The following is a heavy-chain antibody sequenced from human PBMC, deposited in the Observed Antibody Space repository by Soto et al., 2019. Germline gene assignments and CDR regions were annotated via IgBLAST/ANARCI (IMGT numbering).Heavy chain of an antibody. D-gene: IGHD4-17*01. Sequence: QVQLVQSGAEVKKPGASVKISCKASGYTFTSYYIHWVRQAPAQGLEWMGVITPSGGRTTYAQKFQGRVTMTGDTSTNTVYMNLSSLTSDDTAVYYCARDRRSGYGGNPGGLDSWGQGTLVTVSS. CDR3: ARDRRSGYGGNPGGLDS. CDR1: GYTFTSYY. J-gene: IGHJ5*01. V-gene: IGHV1-46*01. CDR2: ITPSGGRT.